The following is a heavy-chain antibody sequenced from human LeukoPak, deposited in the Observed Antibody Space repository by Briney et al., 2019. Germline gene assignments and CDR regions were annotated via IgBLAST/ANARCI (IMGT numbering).Heavy chain of an antibody. CDR1: GGTFSSYA. Sequence: SVKVSCNASGGTFSSYAISWVRQAPGQGLEWMGGIIPIFGTANYAQKFQGRVTITADESTSTAYMELSSLRSEDTAVYYCARKRVRYYDSSGYFDYWGQGTLVTVSS. D-gene: IGHD3-22*01. V-gene: IGHV1-69*01. CDR3: ARKRVRYYDSSGYFDY. CDR2: IIPIFGTA. J-gene: IGHJ4*02.